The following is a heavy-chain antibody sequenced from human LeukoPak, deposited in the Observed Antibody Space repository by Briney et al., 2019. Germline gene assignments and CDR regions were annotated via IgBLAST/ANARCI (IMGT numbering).Heavy chain of an antibody. CDR2: ISSSSSTI. J-gene: IGHJ4*02. CDR1: GFTFSSYS. CDR3: ARETSGSYYPVDY. Sequence: PGGSLSLSCAASGFTFSSYSMNWVRQAPGKGLEWVSYISSSSSTIYYADSVKGRFTISRDNAKNSLYLQMNSLRAEDTAVYYCARETSGSYYPVDYWGQGTLVTVSS. V-gene: IGHV3-48*01. D-gene: IGHD1-26*01.